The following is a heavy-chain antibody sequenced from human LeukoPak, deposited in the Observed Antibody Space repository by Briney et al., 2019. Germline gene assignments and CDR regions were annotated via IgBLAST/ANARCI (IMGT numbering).Heavy chain of an antibody. J-gene: IGHJ4*02. D-gene: IGHD3-3*01. Sequence: SVKVSCKASGGTFSSYAISWVRQAPGQGLEWMGGIVPIFGTANYAQKFQGRVTITADESTSTAYMELSSLRSEDTAVYYCAARPPIFGVVTEFDYWGQGTLVTVSS. CDR2: IVPIFGTA. CDR3: AARPPIFGVVTEFDY. CDR1: GGTFSSYA. V-gene: IGHV1-69*13.